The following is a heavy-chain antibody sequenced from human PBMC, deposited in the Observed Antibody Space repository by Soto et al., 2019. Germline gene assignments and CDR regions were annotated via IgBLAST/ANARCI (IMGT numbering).Heavy chain of an antibody. D-gene: IGHD6-19*01. V-gene: IGHV5-51*01. CDR3: ARHLSSGRGKNYYYGMDV. CDR2: IYPADSEA. CDR1: GYSFATSW. J-gene: IGHJ6*02. Sequence: RGESLKISCKGSGYSFATSWIGWVRQMPWKGLEWMGIIYPADSEAKYSPSFQGQVTISADKSISAAYLQWSSLKASDTAMYYCARHLSSGRGKNYYYGMDVWGQGTTVTVSS.